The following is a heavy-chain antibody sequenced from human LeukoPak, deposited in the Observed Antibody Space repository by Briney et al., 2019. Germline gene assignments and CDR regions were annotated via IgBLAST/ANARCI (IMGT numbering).Heavy chain of an antibody. D-gene: IGHD3-3*01. CDR2: INHSGST. J-gene: IGHJ6*02. Sequence: SETLSLTCAVYGGSFSGYYWSWIRQPPGKGLGWIGEINHSGSTNYNPSLKSRVTISVDTSKNQFSLKLSSVTAADTAVYYCARVYYDFWSGYSKYGMDVWGQGTTVTVSS. CDR3: ARVYYDFWSGYSKYGMDV. CDR1: GGSFSGYY. V-gene: IGHV4-34*01.